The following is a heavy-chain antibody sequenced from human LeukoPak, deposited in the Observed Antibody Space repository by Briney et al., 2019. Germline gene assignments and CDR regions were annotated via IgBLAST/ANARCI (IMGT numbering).Heavy chain of an antibody. D-gene: IGHD3-22*01. J-gene: IGHJ4*02. V-gene: IGHV3-9*01. CDR2: ISWNSGSI. CDR1: GFTFDDYA. Sequence: GRSLRLSCAASGFTFDDYAMHWVRQAPGKGLEWVSGISWNSGSIIYADPVRGRFTISRDNAKNSLYLQMNSLRAEDTALYYCAKAMGYDSSGYYDYWGQGTLVTVSS. CDR3: AKAMGYDSSGYYDY.